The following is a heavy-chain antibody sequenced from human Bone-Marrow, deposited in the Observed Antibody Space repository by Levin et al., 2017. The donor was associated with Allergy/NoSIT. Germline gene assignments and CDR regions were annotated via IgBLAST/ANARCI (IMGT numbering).Heavy chain of an antibody. CDR3: ARLGYCVSPTCLGLDC. CDR1: GFGFSNHY. Sequence: GGSLRLSCAASGFGFSNHYMDWVRQAPGKGLEWVGRIKNGADGYETEYAASVQGRFTISRDDSKNSLYLQMSSLKTEDTAVYYWARLGYCVSPTCLGLDCWGQGTLVTVSS. V-gene: IGHV3-72*01. CDR2: IKNGADGYET. D-gene: IGHD2-2*01. J-gene: IGHJ4*02.